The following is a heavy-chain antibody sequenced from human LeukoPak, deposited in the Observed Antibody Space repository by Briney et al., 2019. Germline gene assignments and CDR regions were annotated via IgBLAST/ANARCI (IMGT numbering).Heavy chain of an antibody. D-gene: IGHD3-10*01. CDR3: ARDMVRGYYGMDV. J-gene: IGHJ6*02. V-gene: IGHV3-48*01. CDR1: GFTFSSYS. Sequence: GGSLRLSCAASGFTFSSYSMNWVRQAPGKGLEWVSYISSSSSTMYYADSVKGRFTISRDNAKNSLYLQMNSLRAEDTAVYYCARDMVRGYYGMDVWGQGTTVTVSS. CDR2: ISSSSSTM.